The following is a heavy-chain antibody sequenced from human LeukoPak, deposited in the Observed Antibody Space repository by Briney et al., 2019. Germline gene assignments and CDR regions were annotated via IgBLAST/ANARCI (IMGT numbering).Heavy chain of an antibody. J-gene: IGHJ4*02. Sequence: SETLSLTCTVSGGSISSYYWSWIRQPPGKGLEWIGYIYYSGSTNYNPSLKSRVTISVDTSKNQFSLKLSSVTAADTAVYYCARHKIGGYDDYWGQGTLVTVSS. CDR3: ARHKIGGYDDY. V-gene: IGHV4-59*08. CDR1: GGSISSYY. D-gene: IGHD5-12*01. CDR2: IYYSGST.